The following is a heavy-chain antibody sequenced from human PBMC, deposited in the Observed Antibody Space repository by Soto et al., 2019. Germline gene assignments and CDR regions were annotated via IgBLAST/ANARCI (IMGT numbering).Heavy chain of an antibody. D-gene: IGHD3-10*01. CDR3: AHFNASVRSLIEAFDV. CDR2: VYWDDGE. J-gene: IGHJ3*01. CDR1: GFSLSSREMA. V-gene: IGHV2-5*02. Sequence: QITLKESGPTLVKPTQTLTLTCSFSGFSLSSREMAVGWIRQPPGKALEWLTLVYWDDGERYRPSENNRLTISKDTSKNQVVLMMTNMDPVDTGTYYCAHFNASVRSLIEAFDVWGQGTTVTVSS.